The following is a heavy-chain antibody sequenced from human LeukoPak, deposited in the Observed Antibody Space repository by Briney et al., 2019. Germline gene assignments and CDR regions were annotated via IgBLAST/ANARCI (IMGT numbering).Heavy chain of an antibody. D-gene: IGHD2-2*02. CDR1: GFTFDDYA. V-gene: IGHV3-9*01. J-gene: IGHJ5*02. CDR2: ISCNSGSI. Sequence: GGSLRLSCAASGFTFDDYAMHWVRQAPGKGLEWVSGISCNSGSIGYADSVKGRFTISRDNAKNSLYLQMNSLRAEDTALYYCAKDRGATAIPPGWFDPWGQGTLVTVSS. CDR3: AKDRGATAIPPGWFDP.